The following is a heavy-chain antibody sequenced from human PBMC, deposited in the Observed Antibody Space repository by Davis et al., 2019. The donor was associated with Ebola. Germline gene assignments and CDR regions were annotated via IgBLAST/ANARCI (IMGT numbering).Heavy chain of an antibody. V-gene: IGHV4-34*01. D-gene: IGHD6-6*01. CDR1: GGSFSGYY. Sequence: MPSETLSLTCAVYGGSFSGYYWSWIRQPPGKGLEWIGEINHSGSTNYNPSLKSRVTISVDTSKNQFSLKLSSVTAADTAVYYCARDLTSYSSSSHYWGQGTLVTVSS. CDR2: INHSGST. J-gene: IGHJ4*02. CDR3: ARDLTSYSSSSHY.